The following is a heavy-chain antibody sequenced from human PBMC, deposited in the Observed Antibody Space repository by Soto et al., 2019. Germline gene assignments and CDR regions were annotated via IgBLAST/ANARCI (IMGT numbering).Heavy chain of an antibody. CDR3: AMALRPTGSPGYWYVDL. CDR1: GVSINTGGRF. J-gene: IGHJ2*01. Sequence: QVQLQESGPGLVKPSQTLSLTCTVSGVSINTGGRFWSWVRQLPGKGLEWIGYIYYTGNTCYNPSLQRRITISVDTSKNQFSLNLRSVTAADTALYYCAMALRPTGSPGYWYVDLWGRGTLVTVAS. CDR2: IYYTGNT. V-gene: IGHV4-31*03. D-gene: IGHD1-1*01.